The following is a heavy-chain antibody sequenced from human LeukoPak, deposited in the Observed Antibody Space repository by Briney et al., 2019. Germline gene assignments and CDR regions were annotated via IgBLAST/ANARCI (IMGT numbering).Heavy chain of an antibody. CDR3: ARVRLMGESYLY. Sequence: ASVKVSCKASGYTFTGDYMHWVRQAPGQGLEWMGWINPNSGGTNYAQKFQGRVTMTRDTSISTAYMELSRLRSDDTAVYYCARVRLMGESYLYWGQGTLVTVSS. CDR2: INPNSGGT. D-gene: IGHD3-16*01. V-gene: IGHV1-2*02. CDR1: GYTFTGDY. J-gene: IGHJ4*02.